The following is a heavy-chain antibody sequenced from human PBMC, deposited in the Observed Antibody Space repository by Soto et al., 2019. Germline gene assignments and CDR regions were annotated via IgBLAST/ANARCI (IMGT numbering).Heavy chain of an antibody. V-gene: IGHV1-18*01. CDR2: ISAYNGNT. Sequence: ASVKVSCKASGYTFTSYGISWVRQAPGQGLERMGWISAYNGNTNYAQKLQGRVTMTTDTSTSTAYMELRSLRSDDTAVYYCARGGGCYDSSGYYCNWFDPWGQGTLVTVSS. CDR1: GYTFTSYG. J-gene: IGHJ5*02. CDR3: ARGGGCYDSSGYYCNWFDP. D-gene: IGHD3-22*01.